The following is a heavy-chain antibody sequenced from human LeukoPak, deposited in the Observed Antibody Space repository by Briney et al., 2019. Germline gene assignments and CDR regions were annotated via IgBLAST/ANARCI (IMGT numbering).Heavy chain of an antibody. Sequence: GGSLRLSCAASGFTFSSYAMSWVRQAPGKGLEWVSAISGSGGSTYYADSVKGRFTISRDNSKNTLYLRMNSLRAEDTAVYYCAKGSGSGSYSGTNWFDPWGQGTLVTVSS. D-gene: IGHD3-10*01. CDR2: ISGSGGST. CDR3: AKGSGSGSYSGTNWFDP. V-gene: IGHV3-23*01. J-gene: IGHJ5*02. CDR1: GFTFSSYA.